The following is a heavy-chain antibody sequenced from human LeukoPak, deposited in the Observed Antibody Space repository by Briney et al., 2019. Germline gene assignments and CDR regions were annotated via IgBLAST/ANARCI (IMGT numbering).Heavy chain of an antibody. CDR3: ARGGMTTVTGGYY. CDR2: IYTSGST. Sequence: SQTLSLTCTVSAGSISSGGYYWSWIRQPAGKGLEWIGRIYTSGSTNYNPSLKSRVTISVDTSKNQFSLKLSSVTAADTAVYYCARGGMTTVTGGYYWGQGTLVTVSS. D-gene: IGHD4-17*01. V-gene: IGHV4-61*02. CDR1: AGSISSGGYY. J-gene: IGHJ4*02.